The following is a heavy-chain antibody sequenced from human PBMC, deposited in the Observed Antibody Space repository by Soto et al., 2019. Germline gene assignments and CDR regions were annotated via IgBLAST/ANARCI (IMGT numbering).Heavy chain of an antibody. V-gene: IGHV3-23*01. CDR2: ISGSGGST. CDR3: ARLYYDFWSGYSKHYYYYGMDV. J-gene: IGHJ6*02. D-gene: IGHD3-3*01. Sequence: GGSLRLSCAASGFTFSSYAMSWVRQAPGKGLEWVSAISGSGGSTYYADSVKGRFTISRDNSKNTLYLQMDSLRAEDTAVYYCARLYYDFWSGYSKHYYYYGMDVWGQGTTVTVSS. CDR1: GFTFSSYA.